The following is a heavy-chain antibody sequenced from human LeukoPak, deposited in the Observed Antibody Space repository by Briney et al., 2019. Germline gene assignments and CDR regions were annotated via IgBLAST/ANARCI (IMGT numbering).Heavy chain of an antibody. J-gene: IGHJ4*02. Sequence: GGSLRLSCAASGFTFDDYAMHWVRQAPGKGLEWVSLISWDGGSTYYADSVKGRFTISRDNSKNSLYLQMNSLRAEDTALYYCAKDIHLPGSIWFGETAFDYWGRGTLVTVSS. CDR3: AKDIHLPGSIWFGETAFDY. CDR2: ISWDGGST. D-gene: IGHD3-10*01. CDR1: GFTFDDYA. V-gene: IGHV3-43D*03.